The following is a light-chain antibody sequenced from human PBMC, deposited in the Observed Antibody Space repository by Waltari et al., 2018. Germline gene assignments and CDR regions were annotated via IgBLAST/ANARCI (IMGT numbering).Light chain of an antibody. J-gene: IGKJ4*01. CDR3: QQYNSYSLLT. CDR1: QSISNW. Sequence: DIQMTQSPSTLSASVGDRFTITCRASQSISNWLAWYQQKPGKAPKLLIYKASTLESGVPSRFSVSGSATEFTLTYSSLQPDDFATYYGQQYNSYSLLTFGGGTKVEIK. CDR2: KAS. V-gene: IGKV1-5*03.